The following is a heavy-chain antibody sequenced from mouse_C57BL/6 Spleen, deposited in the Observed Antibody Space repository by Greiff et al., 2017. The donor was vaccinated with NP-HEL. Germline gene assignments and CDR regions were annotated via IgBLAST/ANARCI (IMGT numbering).Heavy chain of an antibody. CDR1: GYSFTGYY. J-gene: IGHJ3*01. CDR2: IYPYNGVS. D-gene: IGHD1-1*02. Sequence: VQLQQPGPELVKPGASVKISCKASGYSFTGYYMHWVKQSHGNILDWIGYIYPYNGVSSYNQKFKGKATLTVDKSSSTAYMELRSLRSEDSAVYYGARGGWYDLAWFAYWGQGTLVTVAA. CDR3: ARGGWYDLAWFAY. V-gene: IGHV1-31*01.